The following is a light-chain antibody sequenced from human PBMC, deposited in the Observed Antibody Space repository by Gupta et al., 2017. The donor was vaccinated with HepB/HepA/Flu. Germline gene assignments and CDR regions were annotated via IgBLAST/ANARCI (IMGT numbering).Light chain of an antibody. CDR1: SGSIASNY. V-gene: IGLV6-57*03. Sequence: FMPSHPPSASECPVETVTISCTRSSGSIASNYVQWYQQRPGSAPTTVIFEDNQRPSGVPNRFSGSIDSSSNSASLTISGLKTEDEADYYCQSYDSPMGVFGGGTKLTVL. J-gene: IGLJ3*02. CDR3: QSYDSPMGV. CDR2: EDN.